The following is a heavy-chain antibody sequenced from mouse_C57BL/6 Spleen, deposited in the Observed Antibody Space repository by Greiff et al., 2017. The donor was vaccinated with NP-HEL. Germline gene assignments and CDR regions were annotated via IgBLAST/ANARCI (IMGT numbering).Heavy chain of an antibody. V-gene: IGHV1-15*01. J-gene: IGHJ3*01. CDR2: IDPETGGT. CDR3: TPLGGFAY. Sequence: VQLQQSGAELVRPGASVTLSCKASGYTFTDYEMHWVKQTPVHGLEWIGAIDPETGGTAYNQKFKGKAILTADKSSSTAYMELRSLTSEDSAVQYCTPLGGFAYWGQGTLVTVSA. CDR1: GYTFTDYE. D-gene: IGHD4-1*01.